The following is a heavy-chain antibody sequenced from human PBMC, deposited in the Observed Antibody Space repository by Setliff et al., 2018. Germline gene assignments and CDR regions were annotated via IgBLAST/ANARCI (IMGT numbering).Heavy chain of an antibody. CDR3: ARTGTYRYFDY. CDR1: GGTFSDYY. Sequence: LSLTCAAYGGTFSDYYWTWIRQPPGKGPEWIGEINHRGSTNYNPSLKRRATISVDTAKNQFSLKRTSVTAADTAVYYCARTGTYRYFDYWGQGTRVTVSS. J-gene: IGHJ4*02. CDR2: INHRGST. V-gene: IGHV4-34*01. D-gene: IGHD1-1*01.